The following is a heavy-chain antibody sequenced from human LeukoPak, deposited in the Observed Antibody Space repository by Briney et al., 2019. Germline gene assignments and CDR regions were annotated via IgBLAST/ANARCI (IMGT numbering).Heavy chain of an antibody. D-gene: IGHD4-17*01. CDR3: ARLDYGDGTDY. J-gene: IGHJ4*02. CDR1: GGSISSYY. CDR2: IYYSGST. Sequence: SETLSLTCTVSGGSISSYYWSWMRQPPGKGLEWIGYIYYSGSTNYNPSLKSRVTISVDTSKNQFSLKLSSVTAADTAVYYCARLDYGDGTDYWGQGTLVTVSS. V-gene: IGHV4-59*01.